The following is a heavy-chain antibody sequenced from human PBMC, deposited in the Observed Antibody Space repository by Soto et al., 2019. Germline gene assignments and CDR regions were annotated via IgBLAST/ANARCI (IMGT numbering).Heavy chain of an antibody. CDR1: GFTVSGYW. V-gene: IGHV3-74*01. J-gene: IGHJ5*02. CDR2: IDGDGTST. Sequence: GESLRLSCAASGFTVSGYWMYWVRQSPGKGLVWVSRIDGDGTSTGYADSVKGRFTISRDNAKNTLYLQMNSLRAEDTAVYYCARDPRNLGLDPWGLGTLVTVSS. CDR3: ARDPRNLGLDP. D-gene: IGHD4-4*01.